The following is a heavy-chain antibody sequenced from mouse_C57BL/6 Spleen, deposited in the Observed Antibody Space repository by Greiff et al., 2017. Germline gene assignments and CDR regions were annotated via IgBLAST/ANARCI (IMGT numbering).Heavy chain of an antibody. J-gene: IGHJ4*01. D-gene: IGHD2-1*01. CDR3: ARSNYGNYDAMDY. CDR2: IYPGDGDT. CDR1: GYAFSSSW. Sequence: QVQLKQSGPELVKPGASVKISCKASGYAFSSSWMNWVKQRPGKGLEWIGRIYPGDGDTNYNGKFKGKATLTADKSSSTAYMQLSSLTSEDSAVYFCARSNYGNYDAMDYWGQGTSVTVSS. V-gene: IGHV1-82*01.